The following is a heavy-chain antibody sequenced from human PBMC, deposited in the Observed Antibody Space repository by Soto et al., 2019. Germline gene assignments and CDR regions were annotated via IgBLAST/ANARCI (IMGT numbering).Heavy chain of an antibody. Sequence: SETLSLTCTVSGGSISSGGYYWTWIRQLPGKGLEWIGYSYYSGTTNYNPSLKSRVTISIDTSKNQFSLKLSSVTAADTAVYFCAREAPERNYFDYWGQGTLVTVS. V-gene: IGHV4-31*03. CDR3: AREAPERNYFDY. J-gene: IGHJ4*02. CDR1: GGSISSGGYY. CDR2: SYYSGTT.